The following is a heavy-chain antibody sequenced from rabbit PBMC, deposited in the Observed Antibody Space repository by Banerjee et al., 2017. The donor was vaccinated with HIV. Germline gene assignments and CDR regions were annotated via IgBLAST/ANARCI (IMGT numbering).Heavy chain of an antibody. CDR3: ARDLVVVIGWNFNL. CDR2: IYASGDST. Sequence: QEQLEESGGDLVKPEGSLTLTCTASGFSFSNKYVMCWVRQAPGKGLEWIACIYASGDSTYYANWAKGRFTISKTSSTTVTLQMTSLTAADTATYFCARDLVVVIGWNFNLWGQGTLVTVS. D-gene: IGHD8-1*01. V-gene: IGHV1S45*01. CDR1: GFSFSNKYV. J-gene: IGHJ4*01.